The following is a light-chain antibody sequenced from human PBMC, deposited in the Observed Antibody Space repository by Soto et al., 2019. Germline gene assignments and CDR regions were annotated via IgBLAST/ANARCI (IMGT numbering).Light chain of an antibody. J-gene: IGKJ1*01. V-gene: IGKV1-13*02. Sequence: ATQMTQSPSSLSASVGDRITITCRASRDIGSDLSWYQQKPGKAPKLLIYDASSLESGVPSRFSGSGSGTEFTLTISSLQPDDFATYYCQQYNSYSPWTFGQGTKVDIK. CDR3: QQYNSYSPWT. CDR1: RDIGSD. CDR2: DAS.